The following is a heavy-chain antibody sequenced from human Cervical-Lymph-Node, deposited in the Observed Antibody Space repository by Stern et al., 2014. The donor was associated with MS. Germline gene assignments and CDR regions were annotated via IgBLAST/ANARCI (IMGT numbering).Heavy chain of an antibody. CDR1: GYTFTSYY. Sequence: VQLVESGAEVKKPGASVKVSCKASGYTFTSYYMHWVRQAPGQGLEWMGIINPSSFTTSYAQKFQGRVALTRDTSTSTFYMELSSLRSEDTAVYYCAREVAGHRLGMMDVWGQGTTVTVSS. D-gene: IGHD6-19*01. V-gene: IGHV1-46*01. J-gene: IGHJ6*02. CDR2: INPSSFTT. CDR3: AREVAGHRLGMMDV.